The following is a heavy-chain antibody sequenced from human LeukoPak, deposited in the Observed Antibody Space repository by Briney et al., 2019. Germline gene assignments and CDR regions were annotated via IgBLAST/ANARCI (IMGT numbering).Heavy chain of an antibody. Sequence: GGSLRLSCAASGFTFSDYILDWVRQAPGKGLEWVGRIRRGCDSYTTEYAASVKGRFIISRDDSKNSLYLHMNSLKTEDTAVYHCTRDGGEGGNSAFDIWGQGTMVTVSS. CDR1: GFTFSDYI. D-gene: IGHD3-16*01. CDR2: IRRGCDSYTT. CDR3: TRDGGEGGNSAFDI. J-gene: IGHJ3*02. V-gene: IGHV3-72*01.